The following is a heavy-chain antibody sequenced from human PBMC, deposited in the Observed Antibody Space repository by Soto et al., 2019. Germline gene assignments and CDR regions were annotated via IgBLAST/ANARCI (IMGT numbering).Heavy chain of an antibody. Sequence: GGSMRVSCAAAGFTFSSYAMSWVRQDPGKGLEWVSAISGSGGSTYYADSVKGRFTISRDNSKNTLYLQMNSLRAEDTAVYYCAKPRSGYYPTDAFDIWGQGTMVTVSS. CDR1: GFTFSSYA. V-gene: IGHV3-23*01. D-gene: IGHD3-22*01. CDR3: AKPRSGYYPTDAFDI. CDR2: ISGSGGST. J-gene: IGHJ3*02.